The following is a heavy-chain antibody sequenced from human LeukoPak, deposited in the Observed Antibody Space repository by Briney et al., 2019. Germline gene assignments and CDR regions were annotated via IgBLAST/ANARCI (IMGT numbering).Heavy chain of an antibody. CDR2: IKQDGSEK. CDR3: ARGGTGGYSYGYDAFDI. D-gene: IGHD5-18*01. Sequence: PGGSLRLSCAASEFTFSSYWMSWVRQAPGKGLEWVANIKQDGSEKYYVDSVKGRFTISRDNTKNSLYLQMNSLRAEDTAVYYCARGGTGGYSYGYDAFDIWGQGTMVTVSS. CDR1: EFTFSSYW. V-gene: IGHV3-7*01. J-gene: IGHJ3*02.